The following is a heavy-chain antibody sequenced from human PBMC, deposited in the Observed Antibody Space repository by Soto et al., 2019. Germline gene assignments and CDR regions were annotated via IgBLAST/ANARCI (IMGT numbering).Heavy chain of an antibody. Sequence: QVHLVESGGGVVQPGRSLRLSCEASGFVFSNFGMHWVRQVPGKGLEWVAMISDAGTAFHADSVKGRFTISRDNSRNTLYLQMTRLQTEDGAVYYCAKTGPHFDSWGQGTLVSVS. J-gene: IGHJ4*02. D-gene: IGHD7-27*01. CDR2: ISDAGTA. CDR3: AKTGPHFDS. CDR1: GFVFSNFG. V-gene: IGHV3-30*18.